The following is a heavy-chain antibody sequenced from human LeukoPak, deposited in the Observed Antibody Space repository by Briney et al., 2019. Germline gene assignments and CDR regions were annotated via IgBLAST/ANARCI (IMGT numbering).Heavy chain of an antibody. CDR1: GGSISSSSYY. V-gene: IGHV4-39*07. Sequence: SETLSLTCTVSGGSISSSSYYWGWIRQPPGKGLEWIGSIYYSGSTYYNPSLKSRVTISVDTSKNQFSLKLSSVTAADTAVYYCARWPRTTVTTSDYWGQGTLVTVSS. CDR2: IYYSGST. D-gene: IGHD4-17*01. CDR3: ARWPRTTVTTSDY. J-gene: IGHJ4*02.